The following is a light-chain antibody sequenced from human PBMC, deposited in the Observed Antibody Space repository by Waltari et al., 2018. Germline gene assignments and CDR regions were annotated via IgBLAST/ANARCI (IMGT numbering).Light chain of an antibody. J-gene: IGKJ4*01. Sequence: DIQMTQSPSTLSASVGDRVTISCRASQYISNFLAWYQQKPGKPPKLLIYKASLLESGDPAWFSSSGSGADFALTNSGVQPYDCATYDCQQDMTNSLPLTFGGGTKVEIK. V-gene: IGKV1-5*03. CDR3: QQDMTNSLPLT. CDR1: QYISNF. CDR2: KAS.